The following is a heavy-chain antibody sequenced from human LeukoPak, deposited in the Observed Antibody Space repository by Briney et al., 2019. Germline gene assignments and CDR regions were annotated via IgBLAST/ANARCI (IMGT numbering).Heavy chain of an antibody. CDR1: GFTFSSYA. J-gene: IGHJ4*02. V-gene: IGHV3-30*04. Sequence: PGGSLRLSCAASGFTFSSYAMHWVRQAQGKGLEWVAVISYDGSNKYYADSVKGRFTISRDNSKNTLYLQMNSLRAEDTAVYYCARGGLWFGELYYFDYWGQGTLVTVSS. CDR2: ISYDGSNK. D-gene: IGHD3-10*01. CDR3: ARGGLWFGELYYFDY.